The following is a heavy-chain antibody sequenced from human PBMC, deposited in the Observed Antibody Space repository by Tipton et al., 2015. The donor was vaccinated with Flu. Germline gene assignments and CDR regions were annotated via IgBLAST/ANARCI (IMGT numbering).Heavy chain of an antibody. CDR1: GASIRSHY. D-gene: IGHD3-10*01. V-gene: IGHV4-59*11. CDR2: IYYKTT. Sequence: TLSLTCTVSGASIRSHYWSWVRQTPGRGLEWIGYIYYKTTKYNPSLESRVTMSVDTSKNHLSLRLDSVTAADTAVYYCARGSGSGTYVIFDYWGQGTLVTVSS. J-gene: IGHJ4*02. CDR3: ARGSGSGTYVIFDY.